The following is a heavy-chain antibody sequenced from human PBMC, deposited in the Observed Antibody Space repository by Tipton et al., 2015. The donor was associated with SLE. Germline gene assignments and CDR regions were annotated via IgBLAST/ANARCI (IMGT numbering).Heavy chain of an antibody. J-gene: IGHJ4*02. V-gene: IGHV3-30*04. CDR2: TSNDGSRI. Sequence: SLRLSCAASGFIFNSYVMHWVRQAPGKGLEWVAATSNDGSRIYYADSVTGRFTISRDNSRNTLYLQMNSLRAEDTAVYYCAQGWESSGYYPIDWWGQGTLVTVSS. CDR3: AQGWESSGYYPIDW. D-gene: IGHD3-22*01. CDR1: GFIFNSYV.